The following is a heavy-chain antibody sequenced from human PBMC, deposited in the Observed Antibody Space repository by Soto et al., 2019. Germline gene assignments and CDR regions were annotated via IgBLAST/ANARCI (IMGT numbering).Heavy chain of an antibody. CDR3: ARDGSSSWSFTIQAFDI. Sequence: ASVKVSCKASGGTFSSYTISWVRQAPGQGLEWMGRIIPILGIANYAQKFQGRVTITADKSTSTAYMELSSLRSEDTAVYYCARDGSSSWSFTIQAFDIWGQGTMVTVSS. CDR2: IIPILGIA. J-gene: IGHJ3*02. V-gene: IGHV1-69*04. CDR1: GGTFSSYT. D-gene: IGHD6-13*01.